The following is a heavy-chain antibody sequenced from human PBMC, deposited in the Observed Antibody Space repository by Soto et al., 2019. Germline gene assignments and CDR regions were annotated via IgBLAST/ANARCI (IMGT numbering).Heavy chain of an antibody. CDR2: INPSGGST. CDR1: GYTFTSYY. CDR3: EREHIVVVTANTSPDFQH. J-gene: IGHJ1*01. Sequence: ASVKVSCKASGYTFTSYYMHWVRQAPGQGLEWMGIINPSGGSTSYAQKFQGRVTMTRDTSTSTVYMELSSLRSEDTAVYYCEREHIVVVTANTSPDFQHWGQGTLVTVSS. D-gene: IGHD2-21*02. V-gene: IGHV1-46*01.